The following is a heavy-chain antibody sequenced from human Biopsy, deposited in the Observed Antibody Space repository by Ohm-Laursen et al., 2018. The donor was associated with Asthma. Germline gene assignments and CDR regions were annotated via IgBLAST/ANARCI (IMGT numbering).Heavy chain of an antibody. Sequence: SVKVSCKSLGGTFNTYVIGWVRQAPGQGLEWMGGINSVFGTTTYPQKFQDRVTITADDSTSTVYMELSSLRSEDTAGYYCARRAGSCISRTCYSLDFWGQGTLVTVSS. CDR1: GGTFNTYV. CDR3: ARRAGSCISRTCYSLDF. CDR2: INSVFGTT. J-gene: IGHJ4*02. V-gene: IGHV1-69*13. D-gene: IGHD2-2*01.